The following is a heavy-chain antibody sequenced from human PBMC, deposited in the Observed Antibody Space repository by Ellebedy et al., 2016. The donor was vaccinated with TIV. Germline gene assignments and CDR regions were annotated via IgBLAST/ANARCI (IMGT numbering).Heavy chain of an antibody. CDR1: GFTFTPFW. J-gene: IGHJ4*02. D-gene: IGHD2-15*01. CDR3: ARGINSDS. CDR2: INQDGSEK. V-gene: IGHV3-7*05. Sequence: GESLKISCAASGFTFTPFWMSWVRQAPGKVLEWVGNINQDGSEKCYGDSVKGRFTISRDNAKNSVYLQMNSLRAEDTAVYYCARGINSDSWGQGTLVTVSS.